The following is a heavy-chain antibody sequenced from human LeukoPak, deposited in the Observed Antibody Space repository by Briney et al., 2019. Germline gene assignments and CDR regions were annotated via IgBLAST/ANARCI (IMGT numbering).Heavy chain of an antibody. D-gene: IGHD5-18*01. CDR3: ARRIQLWSYYFDY. V-gene: IGHV4-39*01. CDR2: IYYSGST. CDR1: GGSISSSSYY. J-gene: IGHJ4*02. Sequence: PSETLSLTCTVSGGSISSSSYYWGWIRQPPGKWLEWIGSIYYSGSTYYNPSLKSRVTISVDTSKNQFSLKLSSVTAADTAVYYCARRIQLWSYYFDYWGQGTLVTVSS.